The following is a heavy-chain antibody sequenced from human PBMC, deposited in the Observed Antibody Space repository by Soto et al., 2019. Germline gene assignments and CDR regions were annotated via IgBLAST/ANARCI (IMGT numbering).Heavy chain of an antibody. CDR3: AKDNTATSPSRYRFGMDV. Sequence: QLQLMQSGPEVKKPGASLKVSCKASGYSFTSYGISWVRQAPGRGLEWMGWISGYNGNTNYEQKFKGSVTMTTDAATSTAYMELRSLASDDTAVYYCAKDNTATSPSRYRFGMDVWGPGTTVTVSS. J-gene: IGHJ6*02. D-gene: IGHD4-17*01. V-gene: IGHV1-18*01. CDR2: ISGYNGNT. CDR1: GYSFTSYG.